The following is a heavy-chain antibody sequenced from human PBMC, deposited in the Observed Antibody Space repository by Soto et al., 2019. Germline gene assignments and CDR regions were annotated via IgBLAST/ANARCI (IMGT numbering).Heavy chain of an antibody. Sequence: QLQLQESGPGLVKPSENLSLTCSVSGGSISSPSYYWGWIRQPPGKGLEWIGSIYYSGNTYYNPSRKSRVTIFVDTSRNQFSLKVNSVTAADTAVHFCASLPGITTFRRDYWGQGTLVTVSS. CDR1: GGSISSPSYY. J-gene: IGHJ4*02. D-gene: IGHD1-1*01. V-gene: IGHV4-39*01. CDR3: ASLPGITTFRRDY. CDR2: IYYSGNT.